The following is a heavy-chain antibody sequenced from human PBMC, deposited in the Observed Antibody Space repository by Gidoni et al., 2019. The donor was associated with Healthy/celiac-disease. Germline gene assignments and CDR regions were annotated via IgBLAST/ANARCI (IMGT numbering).Heavy chain of an antibody. J-gene: IGHJ5*02. Sequence: QVQLQESGPGLVKPSQTLSLTCTVSGGSISSGGYYWSWIRQHPGKGLEWIGYIYYSGSTYYNPSLKSRVTISVDTSKNQFSLKLSSVTAADTAVYYCARDGCSSTSCYLNWFDPWGQGTLVTVSS. CDR2: IYYSGST. V-gene: IGHV4-31*03. D-gene: IGHD2-2*01. CDR1: GGSISSGGYY. CDR3: ARDGCSSTSCYLNWFDP.